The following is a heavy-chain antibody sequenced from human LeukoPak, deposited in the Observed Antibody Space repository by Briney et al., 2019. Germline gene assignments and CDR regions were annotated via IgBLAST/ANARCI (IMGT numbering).Heavy chain of an antibody. CDR2: IYSGGST. CDR1: GFTFSSYS. CDR3: ARGGWELDY. V-gene: IGHV3-53*01. J-gene: IGHJ4*02. Sequence: PGGSLRLSCAASGFTFSSYSMNWVRQAPGKGLEWVSVIYSGGSTYYADSVKGRFTISRDNSKSTLYLQMNSLRAEDTAVYYCARGGWELDYWGQGTLVTVSS. D-gene: IGHD1-26*01.